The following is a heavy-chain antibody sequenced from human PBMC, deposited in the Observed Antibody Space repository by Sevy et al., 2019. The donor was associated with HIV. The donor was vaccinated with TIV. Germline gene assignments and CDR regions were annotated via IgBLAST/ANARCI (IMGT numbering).Heavy chain of an antibody. D-gene: IGHD3-10*01. CDR2: IYYNGTT. V-gene: IGHV4-59*01. CDR1: GGSFNDFY. J-gene: IGHJ4*02. Sequence: SETLSLTCTVSGGSFNDFYWSWIRQSPGRGLEWIGYIYYNGTTNSNPSLRRRVTISAQTSKCQISLRLNSVTAADTAVYYCARGKVLFDHWGQGIVVTVSS. CDR3: ARGKVLFDH.